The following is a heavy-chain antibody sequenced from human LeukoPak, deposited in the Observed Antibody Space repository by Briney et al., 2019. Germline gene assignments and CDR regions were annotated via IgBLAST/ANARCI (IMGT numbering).Heavy chain of an antibody. CDR2: IYSGGST. V-gene: IGHV3-53*04. CDR3: ARVGRGYTFKVYCFDY. J-gene: IGHJ4*02. D-gene: IGHD5-18*01. CDR1: GFTFSSSY. Sequence: PGGSLRLSCAASGFTFSSSYMSWVRQAPGKGLEWVSIIYSGGSTYYADSVKGRFTISRHNSKNTVYLQMNSLRGEDTAVYYCARVGRGYTFKVYCFDYWGQRTLVTVSS.